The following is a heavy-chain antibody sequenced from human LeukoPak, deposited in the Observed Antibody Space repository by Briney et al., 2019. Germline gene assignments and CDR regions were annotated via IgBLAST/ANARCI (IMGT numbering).Heavy chain of an antibody. CDR1: GXXXTIYD. Sequence: GXXXTIYDXXGXXXXXXXXXXGMXWXNPNSGNTGYAQKFQGRVTMTRNTSISTAYMELSSLRSEDTAVYYCARAPHYYDSQAGFDPWGQGTLVTVSS. CDR2: XNPNSGNT. V-gene: IGHV1-8*01. J-gene: IGHJ5*02. CDR3: ARAPHYYDSQAGFDP. D-gene: IGHD3-22*01.